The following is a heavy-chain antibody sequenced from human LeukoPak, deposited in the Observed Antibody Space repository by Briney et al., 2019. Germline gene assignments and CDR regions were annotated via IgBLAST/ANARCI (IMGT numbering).Heavy chain of an antibody. Sequence: SETLSLTCAVYGGSFSGYYWSWIRQPPGRGLEWIGEINHSGSTNYNPSLKSRVTISVDTSKNQFSLKLSSVTAADTAVYYCARGRRTAQTKNNWFDPWGQGTLVTVSS. CDR2: INHSGST. J-gene: IGHJ5*02. V-gene: IGHV4-34*01. CDR3: ARGRRTAQTKNNWFDP. CDR1: GGSFSGYY. D-gene: IGHD2-8*01.